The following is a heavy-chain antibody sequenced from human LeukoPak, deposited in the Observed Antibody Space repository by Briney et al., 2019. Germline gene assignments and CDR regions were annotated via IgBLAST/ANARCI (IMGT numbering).Heavy chain of an antibody. D-gene: IGHD1-26*01. Sequence: GASVKVSCKASGGTFSSYAISWVRQAPGQGPEWMGGIIPIFGTANYAQKFQGRVTITADESTSTAYMELSSLRSEDTAVYYCASSSGSYRVPGKFDYWGQGTLVTVPS. CDR2: IIPIFGTA. CDR1: GGTFSSYA. V-gene: IGHV1-69*13. J-gene: IGHJ4*02. CDR3: ASSSGSYRVPGKFDY.